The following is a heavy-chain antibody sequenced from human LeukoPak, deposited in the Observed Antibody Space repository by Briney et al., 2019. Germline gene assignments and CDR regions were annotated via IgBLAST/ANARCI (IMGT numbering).Heavy chain of an antibody. CDR2: ISSSSSAI. V-gene: IGHV3-48*01. D-gene: IGHD4-17*01. CDR3: ARLGRLDYGGL. J-gene: IGHJ1*01. Sequence: PGGSLRLSCAASGFTFSSYSRNWVRQAPGKGLEWVSYISSSSSAIYYADSVKGRFTISRDNANNSLYLQMNSLRAEDTAVYYSARLGRLDYGGLWGQGTLVTVSS. CDR1: GFTFSSYS.